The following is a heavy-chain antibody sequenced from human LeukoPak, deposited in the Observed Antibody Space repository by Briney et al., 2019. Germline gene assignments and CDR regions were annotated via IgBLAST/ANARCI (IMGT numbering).Heavy chain of an antibody. CDR2: INHSGST. CDR1: GGSFSGYY. V-gene: IGHV4-34*01. Sequence: SETLSLTCAVYGGSFSGYYWSWIRQPPGKGLEWIGEINHSGSTNYNPSLKSRVTISVDTSKNQFSLKLSSVTAADTAVYYCATTGGSLGAFDIWGQGTMVTVSS. J-gene: IGHJ3*02. CDR3: ATTGGSLGAFDI.